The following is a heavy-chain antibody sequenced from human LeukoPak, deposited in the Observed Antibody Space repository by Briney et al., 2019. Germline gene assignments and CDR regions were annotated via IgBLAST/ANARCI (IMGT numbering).Heavy chain of an antibody. CDR2: IYISGST. CDR3: ARGIGDYYDSSGTPRRAFDP. Sequence: SQTLSLTCTVSGGPISSGSYYWSWIRQPAGKGLEWIGRIYISGSTNYNPSLKSRVTISVDTSKNQFSLKLSSVTAADTAVYYCARGIGDYYDSSGTPRRAFDPWGQGTLVTVSS. CDR1: GGPISSGSYY. V-gene: IGHV4-61*02. D-gene: IGHD3-22*01. J-gene: IGHJ5*02.